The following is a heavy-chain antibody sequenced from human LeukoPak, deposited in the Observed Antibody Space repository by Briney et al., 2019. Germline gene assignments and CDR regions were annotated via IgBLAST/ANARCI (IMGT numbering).Heavy chain of an antibody. D-gene: IGHD3-16*01. V-gene: IGHV1-46*01. CDR2: INSRGGST. CDR1: GCTVTKYY. CDR3: AREIVMGEYDYSYDGMDG. Sequence: ASVKDSCKGSGCTVTKYYMDAVRQATGQGLEWMGIINSRGGSTRHQQKFQATVTMTRDTSTSTDYMELSSLRSEDTVGDYSAREIVMGEYDYSYDGMDGWGQGTTVTVS. J-gene: IGHJ6*01.